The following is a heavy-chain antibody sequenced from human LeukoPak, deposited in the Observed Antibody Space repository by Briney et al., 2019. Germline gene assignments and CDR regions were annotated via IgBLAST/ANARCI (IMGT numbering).Heavy chain of an antibody. J-gene: IGHJ4*02. CDR2: ISGSGGST. CDR3: AKATYYYDGSGYFSY. CDR1: GFTFSSYA. V-gene: IGHV3-23*01. Sequence: GGSLRLSCAASGFTFSSYAMSWVRQAPGKGLEWVSAISGSGGSTYYADSVKGRFTISRDNSKNTLYLQMNSLRAEDTAVYYCAKATYYYDGSGYFSYWGQGTLVTVSS. D-gene: IGHD3-22*01.